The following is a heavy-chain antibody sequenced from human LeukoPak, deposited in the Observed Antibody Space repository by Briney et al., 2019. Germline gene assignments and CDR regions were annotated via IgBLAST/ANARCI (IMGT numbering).Heavy chain of an antibody. D-gene: IGHD2-21*01. V-gene: IGHV3-66*01. CDR2: IYTGGNT. CDR3: ARDVGECYLGDHWFDP. J-gene: IGHJ5*02. CDR1: GYTVCSNY. Sequence: PGGSLRLSCAASGYTVCSNYMNWVRQAPGNGLQWVSVIYTGGNTYYADSVKGRFTISRDSSKNTLYLQMNILRAEDTAMYYCARDVGECYLGDHWFDPGGQGTLVTVSS.